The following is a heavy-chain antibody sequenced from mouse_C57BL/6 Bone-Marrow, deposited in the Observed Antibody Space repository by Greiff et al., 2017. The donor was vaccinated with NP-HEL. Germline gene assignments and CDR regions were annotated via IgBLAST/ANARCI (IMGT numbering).Heavy chain of an antibody. Sequence: EVHLVESEGGLVQPGSSMKLSCTASGFTFSDYYMAWVRQVPEKGLEWVANINYDGSSTYYLDSLKSRFIISRDNAKNILYLQMSSLKSEDTATYYCARDRDYSNYLWYFDVWGTGTTVTVSS. J-gene: IGHJ1*03. CDR1: GFTFSDYY. V-gene: IGHV5-16*01. CDR3: ARDRDYSNYLWYFDV. CDR2: INYDGSST. D-gene: IGHD2-5*01.